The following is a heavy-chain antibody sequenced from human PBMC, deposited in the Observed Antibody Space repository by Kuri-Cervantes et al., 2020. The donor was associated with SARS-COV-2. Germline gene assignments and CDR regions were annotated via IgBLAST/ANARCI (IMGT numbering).Heavy chain of an antibody. V-gene: IGHV3-30*04. CDR2: ISYDGSNK. J-gene: IGHJ4*02. CDR1: GFTFSSYA. D-gene: IGHD4-11*01. Sequence: GESLKISCAASGFTFSSYAMHWVRQAPGKGLEWVAVISYDGSNKYYADSVKGRFTISRDNSKNTLYLQMNSLRAEDTAVYYCAREGPGTVKLLGYFDYWGQGTLVTVSS. CDR3: AREGPGTVKLLGYFDY.